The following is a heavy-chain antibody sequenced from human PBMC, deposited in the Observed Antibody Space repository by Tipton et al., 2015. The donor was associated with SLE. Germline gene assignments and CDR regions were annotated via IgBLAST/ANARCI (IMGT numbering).Heavy chain of an antibody. Sequence: QSGAEVKKPGASVKVSCKTSGYTFTDYYIHWVRQAPGQGLEWMGWINPYNGVKNYAQTFQGRVTMTRDSSLSTAYMELRSLTSDDTAVYYCARSRGANGPDYWGQGTLVTVSS. CDR2: INPYNGVK. CDR3: ARSRGANGPDY. V-gene: IGHV1-2*02. J-gene: IGHJ4*02. D-gene: IGHD4/OR15-4a*01. CDR1: GYTFTDYY.